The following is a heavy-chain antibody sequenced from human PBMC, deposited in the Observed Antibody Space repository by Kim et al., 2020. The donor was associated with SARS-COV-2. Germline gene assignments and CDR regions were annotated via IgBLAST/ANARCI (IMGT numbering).Heavy chain of an antibody. V-gene: IGHV5-51*01. J-gene: IGHJ4*02. CDR1: GYSFTNYW. CDR2: VYPGDSHT. D-gene: IGHD5-18*01. Sequence: GESLKISCKGSGYSFTNYWIGWVRQMPGKGLEWMGVVYPGDSHTRYSPSFQGQVTFSADKSINTAYLQWSSLKASDTAMYYCARQGPEDTAGFDYWGQGTLVTVSS. CDR3: ARQGPEDTAGFDY.